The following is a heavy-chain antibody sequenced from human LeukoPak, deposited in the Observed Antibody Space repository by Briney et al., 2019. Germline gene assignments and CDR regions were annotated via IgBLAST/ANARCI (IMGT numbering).Heavy chain of an antibody. CDR3: ARDRNNSGRGGGNGY. V-gene: IGHV1-18*01. CDR1: GYTFTSYG. D-gene: IGHD1-26*01. CDR2: ISAYNGNT. Sequence: ASVKVSCKASGYTFTSYGISWVRQAPGQGLEWMGWISAYNGNTNYAQKLQGRVTMTTDTSTSTAYMELRSLRSDDTAVYYCARDRNNSGRGGGNGYWGQGTLVTVSS. J-gene: IGHJ4*02.